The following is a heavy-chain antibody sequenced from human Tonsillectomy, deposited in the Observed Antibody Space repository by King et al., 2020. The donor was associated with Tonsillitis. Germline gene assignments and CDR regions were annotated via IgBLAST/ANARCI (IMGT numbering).Heavy chain of an antibody. V-gene: IGHV3-23*04. CDR2: ISGSGGST. CDR3: ANVRLGELSLSVFLDY. CDR1: GFTFSSYA. Sequence: VKLVESGGGLVQPGGSLRLSCAASGFTFSSYAMSWVRQAPGKGLEWVSAISGSGGSTYYADSVKGRFTISRDNSKNTLYLQMNSLRAEDTAVYYCANVRLGELSLSVFLDYWGQGTLVTVSS. D-gene: IGHD3-16*02. J-gene: IGHJ4*02.